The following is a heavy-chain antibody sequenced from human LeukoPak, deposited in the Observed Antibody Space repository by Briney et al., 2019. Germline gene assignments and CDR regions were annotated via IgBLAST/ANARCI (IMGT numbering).Heavy chain of an antibody. CDR1: DGSINIDTYY. J-gene: IGHJ4*02. CDR3: ARDPPWVAVAGPLYFDY. D-gene: IGHD6-19*01. Sequence: SETLSLTCTVSDGSINIDTYYWSWIRQPAGKGLEWIGYIYYSGSTNYNPSLKSRVTMSIDTSKNQFSLKLSSVTAADSAVYYCARDPPWVAVAGPLYFDYWGQGTLVTVSS. CDR2: IYYSGST. V-gene: IGHV4-61*10.